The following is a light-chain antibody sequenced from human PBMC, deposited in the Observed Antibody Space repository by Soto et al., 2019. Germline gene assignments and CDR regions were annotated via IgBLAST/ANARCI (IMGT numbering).Light chain of an antibody. J-gene: IGKJ1*01. V-gene: IGKV1-6*02. CDR3: LQDSNYPRT. CDR1: QGIRKD. CDR2: ATS. Sequence: AIQMTQSPSSLSASVGDRVTMTCRASQGIRKDLAWYQQKPGKAPKLLIYATSSLQSGVPSRFSGSGSGRDFTLTLSRLQPEDFATYYCLQDSNYPRTFGQGTKVDIK.